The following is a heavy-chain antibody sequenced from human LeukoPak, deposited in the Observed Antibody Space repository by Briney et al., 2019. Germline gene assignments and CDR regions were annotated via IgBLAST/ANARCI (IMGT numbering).Heavy chain of an antibody. CDR1: GFTFSSYA. Sequence: TGGSLRLSCAASGFTFSSYAMHWVRQAPGKGLEWVAVISYDGSNKYYADSVKGRFTISRDNSKNTLYLQMNSLRAEDTAVYYCARDTSHDDSNSGHYMDVWGKGTTVTVSS. J-gene: IGHJ6*03. CDR3: ARDTSHDDSNSGHYMDV. CDR2: ISYDGSNK. V-gene: IGHV3-30-3*01. D-gene: IGHD4-11*01.